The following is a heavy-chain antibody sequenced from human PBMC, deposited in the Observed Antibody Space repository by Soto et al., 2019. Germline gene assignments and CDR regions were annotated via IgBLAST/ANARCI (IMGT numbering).Heavy chain of an antibody. CDR3: ARGNSGYDYGYYYYYGMDV. CDR1: GGTFSSYT. Sequence: ASVKVSCKASGGTFSSYTISWVRQAPGQGLEWIGRIIPILGTANYAQKFQGRVTITADESTSTAYMELSSLRSEDTAVYYCARGNSGYDYGYYYYYGMDVWGQGTTVTVSS. D-gene: IGHD5-12*01. CDR2: IIPILGTA. V-gene: IGHV1-69*08. J-gene: IGHJ6*02.